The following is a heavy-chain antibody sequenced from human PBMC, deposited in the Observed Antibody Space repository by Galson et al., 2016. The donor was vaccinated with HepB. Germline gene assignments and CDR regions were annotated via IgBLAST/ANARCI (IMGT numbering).Heavy chain of an antibody. Sequence: SLRLSCAASGFTFSKYWMSWVRQAPGKGLEWVANIDQDGSEKYYVDSVKGRVTISRDNAKNALYLQMNSLRAEDTAVYYCPPAHSGWSRFDYWGQGTLVTVSS. D-gene: IGHD6-19*01. V-gene: IGHV3-7*05. J-gene: IGHJ4*02. CDR2: IDQDGSEK. CDR3: PPAHSGWSRFDY. CDR1: GFTFSKYW.